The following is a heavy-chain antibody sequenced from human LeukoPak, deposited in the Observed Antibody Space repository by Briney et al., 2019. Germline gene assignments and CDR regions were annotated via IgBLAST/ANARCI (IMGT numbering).Heavy chain of an antibody. J-gene: IGHJ3*02. Sequence: SETLSLTCTVSGGSISSYYWIWIRQPPGKGLEWIGEINHSGSTNYHPSLKSRVTISVDTSKNQFSLKLSSVTAADTAVYYCARDSSGYYYLDAFDIWGQGTMVSVSS. V-gene: IGHV4-59*01. CDR2: INHSGST. CDR3: ARDSSGYYYLDAFDI. D-gene: IGHD3-22*01. CDR1: GGSISSYY.